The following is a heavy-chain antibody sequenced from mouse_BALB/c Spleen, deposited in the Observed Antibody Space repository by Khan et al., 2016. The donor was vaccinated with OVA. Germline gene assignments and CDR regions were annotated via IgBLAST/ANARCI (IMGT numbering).Heavy chain of an antibody. CDR1: GFTFSGFG. CDR3: ARTGYDYFDY. CDR2: ISSDSNTT. D-gene: IGHD2-2*01. J-gene: IGHJ2*01. V-gene: IGHV5-17*02. Sequence: EVELVESGGGLVQPGGSRKLSCAASGFTFSGFGMHWVRQAPEKGLEWVAYISSDSNTTYYADTVKGRFTISRDNPKNTLPLQMTSLRSEDTDMYYCARTGYDYFDYWGQGTTLTVSS.